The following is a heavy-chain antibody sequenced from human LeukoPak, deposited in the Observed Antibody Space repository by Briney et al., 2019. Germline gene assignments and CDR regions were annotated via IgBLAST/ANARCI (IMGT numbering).Heavy chain of an antibody. CDR1: GFTVSSNY. D-gene: IGHD2-21*02. J-gene: IGHJ4*02. Sequence: GGSLRLSCAASGFTVSSNYMSWVRQAPGKGLEWVSSISGSGDSTFYADSVKGRFSISRDNSKNTLYLQVNGLRTEDTAVYYCAKDRLLNCRGDCYIFDYWGQGTVVTVSS. V-gene: IGHV3-23*01. CDR3: AKDRLLNCRGDCYIFDY. CDR2: ISGSGDST.